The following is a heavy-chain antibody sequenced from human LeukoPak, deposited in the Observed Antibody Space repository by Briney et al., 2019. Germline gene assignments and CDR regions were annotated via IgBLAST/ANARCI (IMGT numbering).Heavy chain of an antibody. CDR1: GFTVSSNY. CDR2: IYSGGST. CDR3: ARVGGDYGGNFHAFDI. D-gene: IGHD4-23*01. J-gene: IGHJ3*02. Sequence: GGSLRLSCAASGFTVSSNYMSWVRQAPGKGLEWVSVIYSGGSTYYADSVKGRFTISRDNSKNTLYLQMNSLRAEDTAVYYCARVGGDYGGNFHAFDIWGQGTMVTVSS. V-gene: IGHV3-53*01.